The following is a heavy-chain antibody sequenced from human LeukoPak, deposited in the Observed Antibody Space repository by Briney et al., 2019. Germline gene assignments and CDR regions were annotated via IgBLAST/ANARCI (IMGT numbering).Heavy chain of an antibody. CDR1: GFTFSSYS. CDR3: ARDLNWYDSSGPDTFDY. V-gene: IGHV3-21*01. Sequence: PGGSLRLSCAASGFTFSSYSMNWVCQAPGKGLEWVSSISSSSSYIYYADSVKGRFTISRDNAKNSLYLQMNSLRAEDTAVYYCARDLNWYDSSGPDTFDYWGQGTLVTVSS. D-gene: IGHD3-22*01. CDR2: ISSSSSYI. J-gene: IGHJ4*02.